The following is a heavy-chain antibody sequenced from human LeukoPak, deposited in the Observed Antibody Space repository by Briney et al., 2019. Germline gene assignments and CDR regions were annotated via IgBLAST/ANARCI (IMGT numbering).Heavy chain of an antibody. V-gene: IGHV4-59*08. Sequence: SETLSLTCTVSGGSISSYYWSWIRPPPGKGLEWIGYIYYSGSTNYNPSLKSRVTISVDTSKNQFSLKLSSVTAADTAVYYCAGHLTGDYFDYWGQGTLVTVSS. J-gene: IGHJ4*02. CDR3: AGHLTGDYFDY. CDR1: GGSISSYY. CDR2: IYYSGST. D-gene: IGHD1-14*01.